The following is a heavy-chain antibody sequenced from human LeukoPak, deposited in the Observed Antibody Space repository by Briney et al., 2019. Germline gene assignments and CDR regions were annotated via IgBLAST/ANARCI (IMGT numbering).Heavy chain of an antibody. CDR2: ISYDGSNK. J-gene: IGHJ4*02. D-gene: IGHD5-18*01. Sequence: GRSLRLSCAASGFTFSSYAMHWVRQAPGKGLEWVAVISYDGSNKYYADSVKGRFTISRDNSKNTLYLQMNSLRAEDTAVHYCARDPGYSYGCDYWGQGTLVTVSS. CDR3: ARDPGYSYGCDY. V-gene: IGHV3-30*04. CDR1: GFTFSSYA.